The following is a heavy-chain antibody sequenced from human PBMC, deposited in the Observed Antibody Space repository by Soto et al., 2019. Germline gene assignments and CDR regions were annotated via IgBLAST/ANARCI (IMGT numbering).Heavy chain of an antibody. D-gene: IGHD3-9*01. J-gene: IGHJ4*02. V-gene: IGHV3-23*01. CDR3: AKDHGWNILTGYPFHY. CDR2: ISGSGGST. Sequence: PXXSLRLSFAASGFTFSSYAMSWVLQAPGKGLEWVSAISGSGGSTYYADSVKGRFTISRDNSKNTLYLQMNSLRAEDTAVYYCAKDHGWNILTGYPFHYWGQGTLVTVSS. CDR1: GFTFSSYA.